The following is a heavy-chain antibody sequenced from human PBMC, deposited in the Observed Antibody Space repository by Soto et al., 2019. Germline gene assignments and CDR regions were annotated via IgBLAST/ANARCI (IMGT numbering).Heavy chain of an antibody. V-gene: IGHV4-31*03. CDR2: MDNSGST. J-gene: IGHJ4*02. CDR1: GDSISSGGYR. CDR3: ARGGDTTKVDF. D-gene: IGHD3-10*01. Sequence: QVQLQESGPGLVKPSQTLSLTCTVSGDSISSGGYRWSWIRQHPGEGLEWIGFMDNSGSTSYNPPLGTRASTSVEASANLVPLNLWSATASGTTVYYCARGGDTTKVDFCGQGTLGTVSS.